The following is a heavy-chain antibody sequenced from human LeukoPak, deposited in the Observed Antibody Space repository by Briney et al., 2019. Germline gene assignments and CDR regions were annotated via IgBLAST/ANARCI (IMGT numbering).Heavy chain of an antibody. Sequence: SETLSLTCSVSGGSISGYFWNWIRQPAGKGLEWIGRIYSSGITNYNPSLKSRVTMSVDTSKNQCSLKLSSVTAADTAVYYCARGVRRAMIVVVIPDYFDYWGQGTLVTVSS. V-gene: IGHV4-4*07. CDR3: ARGVRRAMIVVVIPDYFDY. CDR1: GGSISGYF. D-gene: IGHD3-22*01. CDR2: IYSSGIT. J-gene: IGHJ4*02.